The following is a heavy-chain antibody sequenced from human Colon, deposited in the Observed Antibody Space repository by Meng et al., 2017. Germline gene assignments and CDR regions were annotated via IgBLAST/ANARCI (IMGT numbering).Heavy chain of an antibody. V-gene: IGHV3-11*04. CDR3: ARELVVAGTFDY. J-gene: IGHJ4*02. CDR1: GFTFSDSY. CDR2: ISRSATSK. Sequence: GGSLRLSCPASGFTFSDSYMSWVRQAPGKGLEWISYISRSATSKYYADSVKGRFTISRDNAKNSLYLQMNSLRAEDTAVYYCARELVVAGTFDYWGQGTLVTVSS. D-gene: IGHD6-19*01.